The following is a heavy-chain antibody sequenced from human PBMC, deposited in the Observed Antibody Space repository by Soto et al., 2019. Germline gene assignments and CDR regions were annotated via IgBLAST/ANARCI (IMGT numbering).Heavy chain of an antibody. V-gene: IGHV4-39*01. J-gene: IGHJ3*02. Sequence: PSETLSLTFIISGRTITTSHCHWEWFRHLPGKGLEWIASIKYSGTTFYNPSLKSRVTLSVDTSKNQFALKLSSVTAAETAVYYCARHGITGSYYDAFDIWGQGTMVT. CDR3: ARHGITGSYYDAFDI. D-gene: IGHD1-26*01. CDR2: IKYSGTT. CDR1: GRTITTSHCH.